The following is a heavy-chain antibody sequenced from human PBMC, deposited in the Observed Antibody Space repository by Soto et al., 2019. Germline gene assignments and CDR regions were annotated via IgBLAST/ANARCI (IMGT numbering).Heavy chain of an antibody. Sequence: QVQLVQSGAEVKKPGASVKVSCKASGYTFTSYGISWVRQAPGQRLEWMGWISAYNGNTNYAQKLQGRVAMTTDTSASTACLEPRSLRSDGTAVYCCARSSGSAYWFHPWGPGTLVSVSS. V-gene: IGHV1-18*01. D-gene: IGHD6-6*01. CDR3: ARSSGSAYWFHP. CDR1: GYTFTSYG. CDR2: ISAYNGNT. J-gene: IGHJ5*02.